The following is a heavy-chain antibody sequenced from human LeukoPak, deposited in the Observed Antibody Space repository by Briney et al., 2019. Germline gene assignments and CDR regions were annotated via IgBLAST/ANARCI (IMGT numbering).Heavy chain of an antibody. Sequence: GGSLRLSCAASGFVFSNFGMTWVRQAPGKGLEWVSTTSAGGEDKHYADSVKGRFTISRDNSKNTLYLQVNTLRAEDTALYYCAKDVGFCSGDSCSFFDYWGQGDLVTVSS. J-gene: IGHJ4*02. CDR2: TSAGGEDK. V-gene: IGHV3-23*01. CDR3: AKDVGFCSGDSCSFFDY. CDR1: GFVFSNFG. D-gene: IGHD2-15*01.